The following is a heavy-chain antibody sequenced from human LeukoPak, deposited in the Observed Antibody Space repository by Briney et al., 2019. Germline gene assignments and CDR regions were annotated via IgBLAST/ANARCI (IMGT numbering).Heavy chain of an antibody. D-gene: IGHD1-7*01. CDR3: ATPSDNWNYDR. CDR1: GFTFSSYA. Sequence: PGGSLRLSCAASGFTFSSYAISWVRQAPGKGLEWVSSISSSSSYIYYADSVKGRFTISRDNAKNSLYLQMNSLRAEDTAVYYCATPSDNWNYDRWGQGTLVTVSS. CDR2: ISSSSSYI. J-gene: IGHJ4*02. V-gene: IGHV3-21*01.